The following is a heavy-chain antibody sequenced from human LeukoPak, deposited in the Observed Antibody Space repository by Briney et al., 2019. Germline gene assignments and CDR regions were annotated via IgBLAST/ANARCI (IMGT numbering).Heavy chain of an antibody. D-gene: IGHD1-26*01. V-gene: IGHV1-46*01. CDR1: GGTFSSYA. Sequence: GASVKVSCKASGGTFSSYAISWVRQAPGQGLEWMGIINPSGGSTSYAQKFQGRVTMTRDTSTSTVYMELRSLRSDDTAVYYCARDTTDRLIIVGATVYAFDIWGQGAMVTVSS. CDR2: INPSGGST. CDR3: ARDTTDRLIIVGATVYAFDI. J-gene: IGHJ3*02.